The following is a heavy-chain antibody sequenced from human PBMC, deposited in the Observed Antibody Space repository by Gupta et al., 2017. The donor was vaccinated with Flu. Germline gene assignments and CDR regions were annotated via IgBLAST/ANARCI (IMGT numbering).Heavy chain of an antibody. Sequence: QVPLLQSGAAAKKPGASVTVSCKTSGYSFNGHYLHWVRQAPGQGLEWMGWINPDSGATKYAKRLQGRVAMTRDTSKTTIYMDLSGLKSEDTAVYYCASQSPFCNGVSCSSVPLRYAMDVWGQGTTVVVSS. V-gene: IGHV1-2*02. CDR3: ASQSPFCNGVSCSSVPLRYAMDV. CDR1: GYSFNGHY. J-gene: IGHJ6*02. CDR2: INPDSGAT. D-gene: IGHD2-15*01.